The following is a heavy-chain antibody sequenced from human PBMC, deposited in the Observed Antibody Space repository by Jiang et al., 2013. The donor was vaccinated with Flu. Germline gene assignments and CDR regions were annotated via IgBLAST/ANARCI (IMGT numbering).Heavy chain of an antibody. Sequence: GAEVKKPGASVKVSCKVSGYTLTELSMHWVRQAPGKGLEWMGGFDPEDGETIYAQKFQGRVTMTEDTSTDTAYMELSSLRSEDTAVYYCATLHYGSGWYRPYAFDIWGQGTMVTVSS. CDR2: FDPEDGET. CDR1: GYTLTELS. V-gene: IGHV1-24*01. J-gene: IGHJ3*02. CDR3: ATLHYGSGWYRPYAFDI. D-gene: IGHD6-19*01.